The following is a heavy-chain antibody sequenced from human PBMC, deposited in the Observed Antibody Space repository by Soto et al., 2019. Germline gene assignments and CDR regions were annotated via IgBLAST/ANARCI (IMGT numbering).Heavy chain of an antibody. CDR2: IYPGDSDT. Sequence: PGESLKISCKASGYDFNNYWIGWVRQLPGKGLEWMGIIYPGDSDTRYSAAFRGQVTISADTSISTAFLQWSNLKASDTATYFCARRSGDYESHFNWGPRTLVIVSS. J-gene: IGHJ4*02. CDR3: ARRSGDYESHFN. V-gene: IGHV5-51*01. D-gene: IGHD3-22*01. CDR1: GYDFNNYW.